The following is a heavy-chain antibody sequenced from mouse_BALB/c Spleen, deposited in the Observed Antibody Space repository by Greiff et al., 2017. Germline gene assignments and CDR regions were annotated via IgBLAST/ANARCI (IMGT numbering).Heavy chain of an antibody. CDR2: IWGDGST. Sequence: VKLQESGPGLVAPSQSLSITCTVSGFSLTGYGVNWVRQPPGKGLEWLGMIWGDGSTDYNSALKSRLSISKDNSKSQVFLKMNSLQTDDTARYYCARDGGEGNYAWFADWGQGTLVTVSA. CDR1: GFSLTGYG. V-gene: IGHV2-6-7*01. J-gene: IGHJ3*01. D-gene: IGHD2-1*01. CDR3: ARDGGEGNYAWFAD.